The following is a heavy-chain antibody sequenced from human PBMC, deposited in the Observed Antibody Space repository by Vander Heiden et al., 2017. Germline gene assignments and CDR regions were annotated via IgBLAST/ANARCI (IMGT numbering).Heavy chain of an antibody. J-gene: IGHJ4*02. CDR2: TNQAGNEK. V-gene: IGHV3-7*01. CDR1: RFAFSNYW. CDR3: AREEDY. Sequence: EVYLVESGGGLVQTGGSLRLSCAASRFAFSNYWMSWVRQAPGKGLEWVANTNQAGNEKYYWDSVKGRFTISRDNAKNSLYLQMSNLRVEDTAFYYCAREEDYWGQGTLVSVSS.